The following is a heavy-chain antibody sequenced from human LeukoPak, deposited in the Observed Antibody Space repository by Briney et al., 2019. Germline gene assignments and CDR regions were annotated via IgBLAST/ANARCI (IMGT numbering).Heavy chain of an antibody. CDR1: GFTFSSYG. V-gene: IGHV3-30*18. CDR3: AKDRGVTSIDY. J-gene: IGHJ4*02. D-gene: IGHD2-8*01. Sequence: GGSLRLSCAASGFTFSSYGMHWVRQAPGKGLEWVAVISYDGSNKYYADSVKGRFTVSRDNSKNTLYLQMNSLRAEDAVVYYCAKDRGVTSIDYWGLGTLVAVSS. CDR2: ISYDGSNK.